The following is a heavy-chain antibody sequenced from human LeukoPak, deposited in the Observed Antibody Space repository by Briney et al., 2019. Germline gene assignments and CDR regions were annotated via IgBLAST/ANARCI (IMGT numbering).Heavy chain of an antibody. V-gene: IGHV3-23*01. D-gene: IGHD3-22*01. J-gene: IGHJ4*02. CDR3: AKDVKVSMIVVVTLLDY. CDR2: ISGSGGST. CDR1: GFTVSSNS. Sequence: PGGSLRLSCTVSGFTVSSNSMSWVRQAPGKGLEWVSAISGSGGSTYYADSVKGRFTISRDNSKNTLYLQMNSLRAEDTAVYYCAKDVKVSMIVVVTLLDYWGQGTLVTVSS.